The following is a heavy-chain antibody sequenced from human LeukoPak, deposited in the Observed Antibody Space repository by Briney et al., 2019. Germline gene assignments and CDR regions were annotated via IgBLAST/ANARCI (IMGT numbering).Heavy chain of an antibody. J-gene: IGHJ4*02. CDR1: GYTFTGYY. Sequence: GSVKVSCKASGYTFTGYYMHWVRQAPGQGLEWMGWIKPNSGGTNYAQKFQGRVTMTRDTSISTAYMELSRLRSDDTAVYYCARSYDFWSGYYSFWGQGTLVTVSS. CDR2: IKPNSGGT. D-gene: IGHD3-3*01. CDR3: ARSYDFWSGYYSF. V-gene: IGHV1-2*02.